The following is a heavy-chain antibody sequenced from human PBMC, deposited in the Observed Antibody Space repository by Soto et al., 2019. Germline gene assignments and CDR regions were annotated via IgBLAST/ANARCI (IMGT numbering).Heavy chain of an antibody. CDR1: GGSISSADYY. D-gene: IGHD2-21*02. Sequence: QVQLQESGPGLVKASQTLSLTCTVSGGSISSADYYWSWIRQPPGKGLEWIGYIFYSGKAYSNPSHESRVTRSVDTSKNQSSLNLRSVTAADTAVYYCAREVTADNWFDPWGLGTLVTVSS. J-gene: IGHJ5*02. V-gene: IGHV4-30-4*01. CDR2: IFYSGKA. CDR3: AREVTADNWFDP.